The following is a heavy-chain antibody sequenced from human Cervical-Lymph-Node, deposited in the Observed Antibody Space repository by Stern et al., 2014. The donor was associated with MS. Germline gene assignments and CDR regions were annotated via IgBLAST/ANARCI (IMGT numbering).Heavy chain of an antibody. CDR3: ARDNGGWSVDS. CDR1: GYTFTSNK. CDR2: INPGGGSP. V-gene: IGHV1-46*01. Sequence: VKLEESGAEVKKPGASVKVSCKAFGYTFTSNKMHWVRQAPGQGLEWMGIINPGGGSPSYAQKLQCRVTMTRDTSTSTVYMELTSLRSEDTAVYSCARDNGGWSVDSWGQGTLVIVSS. J-gene: IGHJ4*02. D-gene: IGHD6-19*01.